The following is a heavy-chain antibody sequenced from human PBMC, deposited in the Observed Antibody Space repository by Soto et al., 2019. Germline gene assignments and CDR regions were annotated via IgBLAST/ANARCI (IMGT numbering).Heavy chain of an antibody. D-gene: IGHD1-1*01. CDR1: GGTFSSYT. J-gene: IGHJ4*02. CDR2: IIPILGIA. CDR3: ARKFGGTYYFDY. V-gene: IGHV1-69*02. Sequence: QVQLVQSGAEVKKPGSSVKVSCKASGGTFSSYTISWVRQAPGQGLEWMGRIIPILGIANYAQKFQGRVTITADKSTGTAYMELSSLRSEDTAVYYCARKFGGTYYFDYWGQGTLVTVSS.